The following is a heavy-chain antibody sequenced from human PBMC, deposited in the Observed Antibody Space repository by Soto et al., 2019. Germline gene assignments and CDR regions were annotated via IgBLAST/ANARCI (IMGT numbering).Heavy chain of an antibody. Sequence: EVQLVESGGGLVQPGGSLRLSGAVSGFTFSSYSMNWVRQAPGKGLEWVSYISSGSGTTYYADSVKGRFSISRDNANNSLYLQMNSLRVEATAVYYCAKIGTYLRMDVWGQGTTVTVSS. CDR1: GFTFSSYS. V-gene: IGHV3-48*01. CDR2: ISSGSGTT. D-gene: IGHD3-10*01. J-gene: IGHJ6*02. CDR3: AKIGTYLRMDV.